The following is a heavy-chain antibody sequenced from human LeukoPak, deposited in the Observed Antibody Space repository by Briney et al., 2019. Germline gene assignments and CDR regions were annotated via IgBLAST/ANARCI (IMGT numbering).Heavy chain of an antibody. V-gene: IGHV1-69*13. D-gene: IGHD3-16*02. Sequence: ASVKISCKASGGTFSTLAISWVRQAPGQGLEWMGGIIPMFDAANYPQKFQGRLTIIADESTSSAHMELTSLRAEDTAIYYCALPSVIGTSTYYFDYLGQGTLVTVSS. CDR3: ALPSVIGTSTYYFDY. CDR2: IIPMFDAA. J-gene: IGHJ4*02. CDR1: GGTFSTLA.